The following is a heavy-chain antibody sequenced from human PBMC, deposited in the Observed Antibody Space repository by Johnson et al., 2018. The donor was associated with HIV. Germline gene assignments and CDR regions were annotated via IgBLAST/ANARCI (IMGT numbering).Heavy chain of an antibody. Sequence: EVLLVESGGGLVQPGGSLRLSCAASGFTFSSYAMSWVRQAPGKGLEWVSIIYSGGSTYYADSVQGRFTISRDNAKNSVARQMNGLRAEDKAFYYCARDFVACGECTAFDIWGQGTMVTVSS. V-gene: IGHV3-23*03. J-gene: IGHJ3*02. CDR2: IYSGGST. CDR3: ARDFVACGECTAFDI. D-gene: IGHD3-10*01. CDR1: GFTFSSYA.